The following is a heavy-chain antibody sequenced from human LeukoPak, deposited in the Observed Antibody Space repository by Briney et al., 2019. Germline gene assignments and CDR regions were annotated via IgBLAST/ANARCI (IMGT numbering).Heavy chain of an antibody. J-gene: IGHJ3*02. Sequence: ASVKVSCKASGYTFTYYYMHWVRQAPGQGLEWMVWINPNSGCTNYAQKFQGRVTMTRHMSISTAYMEVSRLRSDDTAVYYCASSVDTALVSDVGCDIWGQGTMVTVSS. CDR2: INPNSGCT. V-gene: IGHV1-2*02. D-gene: IGHD5-18*01. CDR3: ASSVDTALVSDVGCDI. CDR1: GYTFTYYY.